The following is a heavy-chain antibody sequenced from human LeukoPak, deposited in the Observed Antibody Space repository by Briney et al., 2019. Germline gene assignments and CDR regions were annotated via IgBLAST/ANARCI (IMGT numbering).Heavy chain of an antibody. CDR3: ARLSDLYNGTYLLDS. V-gene: IGHV4-59*08. CDR1: GNSVSSYY. J-gene: IGHJ4*02. Sequence: SETLSLTCSVSGNSVSSYYWSWIRQPPGKGLEWIGYGDHFGGAIYNPSLKSRVTISIDTSNNQFSLRLTSVTAADTAVYHCARLSDLYNGTYLLDSWGRGTLVTVSS. D-gene: IGHD1-26*01. CDR2: GDHFGGA.